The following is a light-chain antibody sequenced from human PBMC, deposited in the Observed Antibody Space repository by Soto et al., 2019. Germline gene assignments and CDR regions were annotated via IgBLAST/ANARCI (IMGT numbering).Light chain of an antibody. CDR2: DVG. CDR3: CSYAGSYSLV. J-gene: IGLJ2*01. Sequence: QSVLTQPRSVSGSPGQSVTLSCTGTSNDVGGYNYVSWYQQYPGKAPTLMIYDVGKRPSGVPDRFSGSKYGNTASLIISGLQAEDEADYYCCSYAGSYSLVFGGGTKLTVL. CDR1: SNDVGGYNY. V-gene: IGLV2-11*01.